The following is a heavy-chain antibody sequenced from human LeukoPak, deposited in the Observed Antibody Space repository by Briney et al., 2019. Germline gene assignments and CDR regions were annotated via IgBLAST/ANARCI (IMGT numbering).Heavy chain of an antibody. J-gene: IGHJ6*02. CDR1: GFTFSSYG. CDR3: AREGSGYPDGMDV. D-gene: IGHD5-12*01. Sequence: GRSLRLSCAASGFTFSSYGMHWVRQAPGKGLEWVAVIWYDGSNKYYADSVKGRFTISRDNSKNTLYLQMNSLRAEDTAVYYCAREGSGYPDGMDVWGQGTTVTVSS. CDR2: IWYDGSNK. V-gene: IGHV3-33*01.